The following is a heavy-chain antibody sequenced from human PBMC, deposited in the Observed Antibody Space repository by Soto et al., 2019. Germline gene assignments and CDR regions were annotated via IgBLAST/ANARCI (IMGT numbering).Heavy chain of an antibody. J-gene: IGHJ5*02. V-gene: IGHV4-61*01. CDR2: IYYSGST. D-gene: IGHD3-22*01. Sequence: SETLSLTCTVSGGSVSSGSYYWSWIRQPPGKGLEWIGYIYYSGSTNYNPSLKSRVTISVDTSKNQFSLKLSSVTAADTAVYYCARGITMIGNWFDPWGQGTLVTVSS. CDR3: ARGITMIGNWFDP. CDR1: GGSVSSGSYY.